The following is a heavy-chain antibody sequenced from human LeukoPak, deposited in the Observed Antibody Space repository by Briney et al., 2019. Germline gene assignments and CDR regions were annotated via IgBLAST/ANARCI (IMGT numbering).Heavy chain of an antibody. Sequence: GGSLRLSCAASGFTFSSYEMNWVRQALGKGLEWVSYISSSGSTIYYADSVKGRFTISRDNAKNSLYLQMNSLRAEDTAVYYCARGERIAAAGHFDYWGQGTLVTVSS. CDR1: GFTFSSYE. D-gene: IGHD6-13*01. CDR2: ISSSGSTI. CDR3: ARGERIAAAGHFDY. V-gene: IGHV3-48*03. J-gene: IGHJ4*02.